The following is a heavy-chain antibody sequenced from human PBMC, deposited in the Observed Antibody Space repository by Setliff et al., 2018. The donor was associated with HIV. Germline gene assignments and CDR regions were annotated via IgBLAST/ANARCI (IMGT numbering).Heavy chain of an antibody. Sequence: SETLSLTCAVSGYSISSGYYWGWIRQPPGKGLEWIGSIYYSGSTNYNPSLKSRVTISVDTSKHQFSLRLSSVTAADTAVYYCARLYYYGSGNYNDAFDIWGQGTMVTVSS. D-gene: IGHD3-10*01. CDR2: IYYSGST. V-gene: IGHV4-38-2*01. CDR3: ARLYYYGSGNYNDAFDI. J-gene: IGHJ3*02. CDR1: GYSISSGYY.